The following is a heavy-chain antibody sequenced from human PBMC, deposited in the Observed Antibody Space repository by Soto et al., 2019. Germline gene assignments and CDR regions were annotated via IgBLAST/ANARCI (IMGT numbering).Heavy chain of an antibody. CDR3: AREGGSSTYYPLELDY. CDR2: LAPFNGKT. J-gene: IGHJ4*02. V-gene: IGHV1-18*04. CDR1: GYVFNHYA. Sequence: ASVKVSCKASGYVFNHYAVSWVRQAPGQGLEWMGWLAPFNGKTSSLQKLQDRMSMTIDTATSTAYLELNSLTSDDTGVYFCAREGGSSTYYPLELDYRGQGTQVTVSS. D-gene: IGHD6-13*01.